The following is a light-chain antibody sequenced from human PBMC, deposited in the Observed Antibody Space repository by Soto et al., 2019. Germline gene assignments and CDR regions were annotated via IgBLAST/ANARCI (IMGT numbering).Light chain of an antibody. CDR2: DVT. CDR1: SSDVGGYNY. V-gene: IGLV2-14*03. Sequence: QSVLTQPASVSGSPGQSITISCTGTSSDVGGYNYVSWYQHHPGKAPKLMIYDVTNRPSGVSNRFSGSKSGNTASLTISGLQTEYEADYYCTSYKTISPLVFGTGTEVT. CDR3: TSYKTISPLV. J-gene: IGLJ1*01.